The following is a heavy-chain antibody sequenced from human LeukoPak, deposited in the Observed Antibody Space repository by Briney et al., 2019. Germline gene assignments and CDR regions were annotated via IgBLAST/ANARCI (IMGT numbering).Heavy chain of an antibody. D-gene: IGHD6-13*01. J-gene: IGHJ4*02. CDR3: ARGTIAAAGTVDY. CDR1: GYTFTGYY. CDR2: INPNSGGT. V-gene: IGHV1-2*04. Sequence: GASVKVSCKASGYTFTGYYMHWVRQAPGQGLEWMGWINPNSGGTNYAQKFQGWVTMTRDTSISTAYMELSRLRSDDTAVYYCARGTIAAAGTVDYWGQGTLVTASS.